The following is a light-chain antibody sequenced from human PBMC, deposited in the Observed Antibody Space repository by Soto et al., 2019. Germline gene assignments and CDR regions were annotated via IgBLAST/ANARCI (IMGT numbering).Light chain of an antibody. CDR2: SAS. V-gene: IGKV1-12*01. J-gene: IGKJ4*02. CDR3: QQAHRFPRT. CDR1: QGFSTW. Sequence: DIQMTQSPSSVSASVGDRITITCRASQGFSTWFAWYRRNPCRATELLIYSASILHSGVQSSFSGSGSETDFTLTISSLLPEDVATYYCQQAHRFPRTFGGGTEVELQ.